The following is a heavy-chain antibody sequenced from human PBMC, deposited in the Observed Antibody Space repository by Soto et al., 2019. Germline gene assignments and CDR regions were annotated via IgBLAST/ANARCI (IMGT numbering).Heavy chain of an antibody. J-gene: IGHJ5*02. CDR3: ARGGMFRGVIGCFAP. D-gene: IGHD3-10*01. V-gene: IGHV4-30-4*01. CDR1: GGSISSGDYY. Sequence: SETLSLTCTVSGGSISSGDYYWSWIRQPPGKGLEWIGYIYYSGSTYYNPSLKSRVTISVDTSKNQFSLKLSPVTAADPAVYYCARGGMFRGVIGCFAPWGQGTLVPVSS. CDR2: IYYSGST.